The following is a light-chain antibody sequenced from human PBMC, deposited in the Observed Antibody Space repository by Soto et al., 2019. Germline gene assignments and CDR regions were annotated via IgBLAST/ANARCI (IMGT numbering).Light chain of an antibody. V-gene: IGKV1-33*01. CDR2: DAS. J-gene: IGKJ3*01. CDR1: QDISNY. Sequence: DIQMTQSPSSLSASVGDRVTITCQASQDISNYLNWYQQKPGKAPKLLIYDASNLETGVPSRFSGSGSGTDFTFTISSLQPEDIATYYCQQSYSRVFTFGPGTKVDF. CDR3: QQSYSRVFT.